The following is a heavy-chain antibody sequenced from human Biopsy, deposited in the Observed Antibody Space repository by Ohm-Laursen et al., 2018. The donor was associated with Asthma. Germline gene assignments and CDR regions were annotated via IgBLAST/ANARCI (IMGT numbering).Heavy chain of an antibody. J-gene: IGHJ6*02. CDR3: ARAVDYSHYYGIDV. Sequence: ASVKVSCKTSGYTFNSAGITWVRQAPGQGLEWMGWISVYNGDTKVAQKLQGRVTMITDTSTSTAYMELRSLRSDDTAVYFCARAVDYSHYYGIDVWGQGTTVTVS. CDR1: GYTFNSAG. V-gene: IGHV1-18*01. D-gene: IGHD3-10*01. CDR2: ISVYNGDT.